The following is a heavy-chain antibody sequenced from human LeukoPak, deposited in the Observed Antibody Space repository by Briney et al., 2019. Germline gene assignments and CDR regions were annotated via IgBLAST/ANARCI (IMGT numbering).Heavy chain of an antibody. CDR2: IYYSGST. V-gene: IGHV4-59*01. Sequence: PSETLPLTCTVPGGPIGSYYWRWIRQPPGKGLEWIGYIYYSGSTNYNPSLKSRVTISVDTSKNQFSLKLSSVTAADTAVYYCARWARREPEQGDWFDPWGQGTLVTVSS. D-gene: IGHD1-26*01. CDR3: ARWARREPEQGDWFDP. CDR1: GGPIGSYY. J-gene: IGHJ5*02.